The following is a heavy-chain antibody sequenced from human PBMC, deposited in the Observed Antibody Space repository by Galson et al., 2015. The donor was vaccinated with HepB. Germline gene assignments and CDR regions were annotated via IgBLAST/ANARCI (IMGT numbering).Heavy chain of an antibody. J-gene: IGHJ4*02. CDR2: ISYDDGRAK. V-gene: IGHV3-30*03. D-gene: IGHD2-15*01. CDR3: ARWGWFRGTNQAIDH. Sequence: PGKGLEWVSLISYDDGRAKYYADSVKGRFTISRDNSKNTVYLQMNSLRPEDTSVYYCARWGWFRGTNQAIDHWGQGTLVSVSS.